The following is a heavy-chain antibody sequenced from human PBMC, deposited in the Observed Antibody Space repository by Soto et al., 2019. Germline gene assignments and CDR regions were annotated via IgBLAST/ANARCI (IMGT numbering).Heavy chain of an antibody. D-gene: IGHD6-6*01. V-gene: IGHV4-59*01. Sequence: ADSLSLTCTVSGGSISDFYWSWIRQPPGKGLEWIGYIYYSGSTNYNPSLKSRVTISVDTSKNQFFLNLRSMSPADTAVHYCARVGGLAARTFDYWGPGTLVTVSS. CDR2: IYYSGST. CDR1: GGSISDFY. J-gene: IGHJ4*02. CDR3: ARVGGLAARTFDY.